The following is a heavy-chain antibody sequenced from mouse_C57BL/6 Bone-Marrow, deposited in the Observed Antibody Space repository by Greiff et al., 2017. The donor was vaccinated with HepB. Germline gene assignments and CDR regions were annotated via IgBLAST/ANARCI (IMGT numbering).Heavy chain of an antibody. CDR1: GYAFSSYW. CDR2: IYPGDGDT. CDR3: ARGDWVYYGSSYDWYFDV. D-gene: IGHD1-1*01. Sequence: VKLMESGAELVKPGASVKISCKASGYAFSSYWMNWVKQRPGKGLEWIGQIYPGDGDTNYNGKFKGKATLTADKSSSTAYMQLSSLTSEDSAVYFCARGDWVYYGSSYDWYFDVWGTGTTVTVSS. J-gene: IGHJ1*03. V-gene: IGHV1-80*01.